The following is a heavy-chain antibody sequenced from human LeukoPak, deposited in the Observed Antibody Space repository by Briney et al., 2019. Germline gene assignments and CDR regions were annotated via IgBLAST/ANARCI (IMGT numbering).Heavy chain of an antibody. V-gene: IGHV3-30*02. CDR2: TRFDDSYK. Sequence: GGSLRLSCAASGFSFSSSGMHWVRQAPGKGPEWVAFTRFDDSYKAYGDTVKGRFTISRDNSKNTLYLQMNSLRAEDTAVYYCAKDAPSSLLRFLESYFDYWGQGTLVTVSS. CDR3: AKDAPSSLLRFLESYFDY. CDR1: GFSFSSSG. J-gene: IGHJ4*02. D-gene: IGHD3-3*01.